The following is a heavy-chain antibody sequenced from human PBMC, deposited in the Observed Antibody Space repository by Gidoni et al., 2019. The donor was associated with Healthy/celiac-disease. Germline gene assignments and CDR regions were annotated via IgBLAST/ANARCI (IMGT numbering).Heavy chain of an antibody. V-gene: IGHV1-2*02. CDR2: INPNSGGT. CDR3: ARWADSGYDSFNFDY. D-gene: IGHD5-12*01. J-gene: IGHJ4*02. CDR1: GYTFTGYY. Sequence: QVQLVQSGAEVKKPGASVKVSCKASGYTFTGYYMHWVRQAPGQGLEWMGWINPNSGGTNYAQKFQGRVTMTRDTSISTAYMELSRLRSDDTAVYYCARWADSGYDSFNFDYWGQGTLVTVSS.